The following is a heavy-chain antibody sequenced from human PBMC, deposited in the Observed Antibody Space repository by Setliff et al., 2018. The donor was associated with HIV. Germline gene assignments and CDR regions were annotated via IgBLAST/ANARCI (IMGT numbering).Heavy chain of an antibody. CDR1: GYTFSNYD. CDR2: MNPNSGNT. V-gene: IGHV1-8*01. CDR3: ARVATVSHPGDYFDY. D-gene: IGHD4-4*01. J-gene: IGHJ4*02. Sequence: RASVKVSCKASGYTFSNYDINWVRQATGQGLEWVGWMNPNSGNTGYAQKFQGRVTLTRNTSISTAYMELSSLRSEDTAVYSCARVATVSHPGDYFDYWGQGTLVTVSS.